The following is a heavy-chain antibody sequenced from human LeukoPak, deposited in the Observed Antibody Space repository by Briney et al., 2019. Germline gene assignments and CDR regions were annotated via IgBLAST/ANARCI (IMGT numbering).Heavy chain of an antibody. D-gene: IGHD1-14*01. CDR3: ARSAVYHAFDI. J-gene: IGHJ3*02. V-gene: IGHV3-48*04. CDR1: GFTFSSYS. CDR2: ISSSSSTI. Sequence: PGGSLRLSCAASGFTFSSYSMNWVRQAPGKGLEWVSYISSSSSTIYYADSVKGRFTISRDNAKNSLYLQMNSLRAEDTAVYYCARSAVYHAFDIWGQGTMVTVSS.